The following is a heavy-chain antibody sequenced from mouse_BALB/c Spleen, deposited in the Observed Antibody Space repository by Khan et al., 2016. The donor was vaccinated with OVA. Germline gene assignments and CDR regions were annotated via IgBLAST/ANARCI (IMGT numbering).Heavy chain of an antibody. Sequence: EVELVESGPGLVKPSQSLSLTCTVTGYSITSGYAWNWIRQFPGNKLEWMGYISYSGVTSYTPSLKSRISITRDTSKNQFFLQLNSVTTEDTATYYCARGNYYGYYFDYWGQGTMLTVSA. V-gene: IGHV3-2*02. CDR3: ARGNYYGYYFDY. CDR2: ISYSGVT. J-gene: IGHJ2*01. D-gene: IGHD1-1*01. CDR1: GYSITSGYA.